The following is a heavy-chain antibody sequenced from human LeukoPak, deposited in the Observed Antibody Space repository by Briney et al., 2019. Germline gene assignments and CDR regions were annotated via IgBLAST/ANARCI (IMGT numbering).Heavy chain of an antibody. CDR1: GFTFSDYY. J-gene: IGHJ4*02. V-gene: IGHV3-11*01. CDR3: ARDDPDSNYMDY. D-gene: IGHD4-11*01. Sequence: GGSLRLSCAASGFTFSDYYMSWIRQAPGKGLEWVSYISSSGSTIYYADSVKGRFTISRDNAKNSLYLQMNSLRAEDTAVHYCARDDPDSNYMDYWGQGTLVTVSS. CDR2: ISSSGSTI.